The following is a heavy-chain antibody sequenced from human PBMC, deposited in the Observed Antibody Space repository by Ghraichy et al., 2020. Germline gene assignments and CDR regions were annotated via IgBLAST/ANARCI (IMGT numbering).Heavy chain of an antibody. V-gene: IGHV3-7*01. CDR1: GFTFSSYW. D-gene: IGHD3-3*01. Sequence: LSLTCAASGFTFSSYWMSWVRQAPGKGLEWVANIKQDGSEKYYVDSVKGRFTISRDNAKNSLYLQMNSLRAEDTAVYYCARSYYDFWSGYFRTEPYYFDYWGQGTLVTVSS. J-gene: IGHJ4*02. CDR3: ARSYYDFWSGYFRTEPYYFDY. CDR2: IKQDGSEK.